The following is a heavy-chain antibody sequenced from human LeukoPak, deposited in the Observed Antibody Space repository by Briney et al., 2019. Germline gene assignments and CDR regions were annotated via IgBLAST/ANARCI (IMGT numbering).Heavy chain of an antibody. V-gene: IGHV1-2*02. CDR2: MNPKSGGT. J-gene: IGHJ5*02. CDR1: GYSFTNYD. D-gene: IGHD6-13*01. CDR3: ARAIAAACWFDP. Sequence: GASVKVSCKASGYSFTNYDINWVRQATGQGLEWMGWMNPKSGGTNYAQKFQGRVTMTRDTSISTAYMELSRLRSDDTAVYYCARAIAAACWFDPWGQGTLVTVSS.